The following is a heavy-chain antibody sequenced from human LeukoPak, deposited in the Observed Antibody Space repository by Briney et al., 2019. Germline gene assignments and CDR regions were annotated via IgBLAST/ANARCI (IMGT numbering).Heavy chain of an antibody. V-gene: IGHV3-7*01. D-gene: IGHD5-18*01. CDR1: GFTFSSYW. CDR2: IKQDGSEK. Sequence: PGGSLRLSCAASGFTFSSYWMSRVRQAPGKGLEWVANIKQDGSEKYYVDSVKGRFTISRDNAKNSLYLQMNSLRAEDTAVYYCARLCRGYSYGYGMDVWGQGTTVTVSS. J-gene: IGHJ6*02. CDR3: ARLCRGYSYGYGMDV.